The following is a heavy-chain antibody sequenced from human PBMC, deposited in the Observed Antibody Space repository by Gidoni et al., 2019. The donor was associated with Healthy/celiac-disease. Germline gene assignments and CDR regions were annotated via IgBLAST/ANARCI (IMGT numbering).Heavy chain of an antibody. Sequence: QVQLVDSGGVVFQPGRSLSLSCAASCFTFSSYGMHWVRQDPGKGLEWVAVISDDGSNKYFADSVKGRFTISRDKSKNTLYLQMNSLRAEEKAVYYCAKVKVFGVVLDAFDIWGQGTMVNVSS. CDR3: AKVKVFGVVLDAFDI. V-gene: IGHV3-30*18. CDR1: CFTFSSYG. D-gene: IGHD3-3*01. CDR2: ISDDGSNK. J-gene: IGHJ3*02.